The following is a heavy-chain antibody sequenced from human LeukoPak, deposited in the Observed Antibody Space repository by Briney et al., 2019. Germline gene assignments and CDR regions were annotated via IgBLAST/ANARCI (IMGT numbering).Heavy chain of an antibody. CDR1: GFTFSSYE. D-gene: IGHD2-15*01. Sequence: AGGSLRLSCAASGFTFSSYEMNWVRQAPGKGLEWVSYISSSGSTIYYADSVKGRFTISRDNAKNSLYLQMNSLRAEDTAVYYCARDNSHCSGGSCAGGNYYGMDVWGQGTTVTVSS. CDR2: ISSSGSTI. V-gene: IGHV3-48*03. CDR3: ARDNSHCSGGSCAGGNYYGMDV. J-gene: IGHJ6*02.